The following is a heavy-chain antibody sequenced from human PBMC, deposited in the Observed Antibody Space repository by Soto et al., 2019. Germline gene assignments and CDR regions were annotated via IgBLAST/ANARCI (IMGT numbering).Heavy chain of an antibody. Sequence: QIQLQEPGPGVVKPSETLSLTCTLSGGSIGSYYWSWIRKSPDKGLEWIGYADHKGRTSYNPSLKARVTISVDTSKKQISLTLNSVTAADTAVYHCARLRTTDPYLDYWGQGTLVNVPS. CDR2: ADHKGRT. CDR3: ARLRTTDPYLDY. V-gene: IGHV4-59*08. J-gene: IGHJ4*02. CDR1: GGSIGSYY. D-gene: IGHD4-17*01.